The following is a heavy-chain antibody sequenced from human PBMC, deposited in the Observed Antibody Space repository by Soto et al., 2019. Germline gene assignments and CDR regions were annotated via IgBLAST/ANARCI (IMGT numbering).Heavy chain of an antibody. CDR3: ARVRTENYYGMDV. CDR1: GFTFSSYW. CDR2: IKQDETEK. Sequence: PGGSLRLSCADSGFTFSSYWMSWVRQAPGKGLEWVANIKQDETEKYYVDSVKGRFAISRDNGKNTLYLQMNGLRAEDTAIYYCARVRTENYYGMDVWGQGTTVTVSS. J-gene: IGHJ6*02. V-gene: IGHV3-7*05.